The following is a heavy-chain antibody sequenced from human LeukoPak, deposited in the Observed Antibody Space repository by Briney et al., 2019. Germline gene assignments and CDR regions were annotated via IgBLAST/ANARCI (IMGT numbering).Heavy chain of an antibody. Sequence: GGSLRLSCAASGFTFSSYEMNWVRQAPGKGLEWVSYISSSGSTIYYADSVKGRFTISRDNAKNPLYLQMNSLRAEDTAVYYCARASRGYYDSSGYYRSFDYWGQGTLVTVSS. CDR1: GFTFSSYE. CDR3: ARASRGYYDSSGYYRSFDY. J-gene: IGHJ4*02. V-gene: IGHV3-48*03. CDR2: ISSSGSTI. D-gene: IGHD3-22*01.